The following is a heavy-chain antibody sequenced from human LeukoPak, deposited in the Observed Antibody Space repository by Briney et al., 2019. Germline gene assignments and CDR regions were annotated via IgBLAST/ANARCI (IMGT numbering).Heavy chain of an antibody. J-gene: IGHJ4*02. D-gene: IGHD1-1*01. CDR1: GFTFSSYA. CDR2: LNLDGSDK. V-gene: IGHV3-7*03. Sequence: GGSLRLSCAASGFTFSSYAMSWVRQAPGKGLGWVASLNLDGSDKYYVDSVKGRFTISRDNAKNSLYLQMDSLRVEDTAVYYCAKGKRYPDYWGQGTLVTVSS. CDR3: AKGKRYPDY.